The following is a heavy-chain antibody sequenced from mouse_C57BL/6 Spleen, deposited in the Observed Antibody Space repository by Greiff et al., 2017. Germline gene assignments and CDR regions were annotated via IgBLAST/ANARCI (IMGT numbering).Heavy chain of an antibody. CDR3: VRHVPYYYGSSYGYFDV. CDR2: IRSKSNNYAT. CDR1: GFSFNTYA. V-gene: IGHV10-1*01. D-gene: IGHD1-1*01. J-gene: IGHJ1*03. Sequence: EVQLVESGGGLVQPKGSLKLSCAASGFSFNTYAMNWVRQAPGKGLEWVARIRSKSNNYATYYADSVKDRFTISRDDSESMLYLQMNNLKTEDTAMYYCVRHVPYYYGSSYGYFDVWGTGTTVTVAS.